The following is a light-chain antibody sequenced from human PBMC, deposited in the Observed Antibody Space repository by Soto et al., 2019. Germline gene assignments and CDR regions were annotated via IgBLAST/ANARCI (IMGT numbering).Light chain of an antibody. J-gene: IGLJ3*02. V-gene: IGLV2-8*01. Sequence: QSALTQPPSASGSPGQSVTISCTGTSSDIGAYNYVSWYQQHPGKAPKLMLSEVTKRPSGVPDRFSGSKSGNTASLTVSGLQAEDDADYYCSSYAGSGNVVFGGGTKLTVL. CDR3: SSYAGSGNVV. CDR1: SSDIGAYNY. CDR2: EVT.